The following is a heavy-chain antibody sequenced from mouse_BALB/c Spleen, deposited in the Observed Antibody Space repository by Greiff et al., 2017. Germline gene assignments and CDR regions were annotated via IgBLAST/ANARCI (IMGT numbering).Heavy chain of an antibody. D-gene: IGHD1-1*01. J-gene: IGHJ2*01. Sequence: QVQLQQPGADLVKPGASVKLSCKASGYTFTSYWMHWVKQRPGQGLEWIGEINPSNGRTNYNEKFKSKATLTVDKSSSTAYMQLSSLTSEDSAVYYCARDGSSLYYFDYWGQGTTLTVAS. V-gene: IGHV1S81*02. CDR2: INPSNGRT. CDR1: GYTFTSYW. CDR3: ARDGSSLYYFDY.